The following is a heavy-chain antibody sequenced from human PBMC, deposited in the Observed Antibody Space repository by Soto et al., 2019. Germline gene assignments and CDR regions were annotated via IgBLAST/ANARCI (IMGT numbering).Heavy chain of an antibody. Sequence: QVQLVESGGGVVQPGRSLRLSCAASGFTFSSYAMHWVRQAPGKGLEWVAVISYDGSNKYYADSVKGRFTISRDNSKNTLYLQMNSLRAEDTAVYYCARDDGDYGYYGMDVWGQGTTVTVSS. V-gene: IGHV3-30-3*01. CDR2: ISYDGSNK. CDR1: GFTFSSYA. D-gene: IGHD4-17*01. J-gene: IGHJ6*02. CDR3: ARDDGDYGYYGMDV.